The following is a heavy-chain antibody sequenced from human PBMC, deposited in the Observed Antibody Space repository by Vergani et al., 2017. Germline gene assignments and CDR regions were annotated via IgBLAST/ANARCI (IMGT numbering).Heavy chain of an antibody. CDR1: GGTFSSYT. CDR3: ARGSVAAAGTYYYYGMDV. Sequence: QVQLVQSGAEVKKPGSSVKVSCKASGGTFSSYTISWVRQAPGQGLEWMGRIIPILGIANYAQKFQGRVTLTADKSTSTAYMGLSSLRSEDTAVYYCARGSVAAAGTYYYYGMDVWGQGTTVTVSS. J-gene: IGHJ6*02. D-gene: IGHD6-13*01. V-gene: IGHV1-69*02. CDR2: IIPILGIA.